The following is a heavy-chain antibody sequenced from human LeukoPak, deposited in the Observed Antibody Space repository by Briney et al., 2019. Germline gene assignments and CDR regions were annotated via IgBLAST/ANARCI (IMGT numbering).Heavy chain of an antibody. D-gene: IGHD3-3*01. V-gene: IGHV3-7*01. J-gene: IGHJ3*02. CDR2: IKPDGGEK. CDR3: ARDRVGTMLI. Sequence: GGSLRLSCAASGFILSGYWMSWVRQAPGKGLEWVATIKPDGGEKYYVDSVKGRFTISRDNAKNSLFLHMNSLRAEDTAVYYCARDRVGTMLIWGQGTMVTVSS. CDR1: GFILSGYW.